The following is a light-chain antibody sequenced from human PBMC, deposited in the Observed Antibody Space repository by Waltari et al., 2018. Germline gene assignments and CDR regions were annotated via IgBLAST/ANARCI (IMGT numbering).Light chain of an antibody. CDR2: GKH. J-gene: IGLJ1*01. Sequence: QSLLTQPPSVSGAPGQRVTISCTGASSNLGAGYDVHWYQQLPGTAPQLPTYGKHSRPSGGPARLSGSKSDTSASLAITGLQPEDEAAYYCQSYDTSLGAYVFGTGTKVSVL. CDR1: SSNLGAGYD. CDR3: QSYDTSLGAYV. V-gene: IGLV1-40*01.